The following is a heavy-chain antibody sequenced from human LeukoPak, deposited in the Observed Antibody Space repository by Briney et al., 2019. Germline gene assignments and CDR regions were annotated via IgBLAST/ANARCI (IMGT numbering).Heavy chain of an antibody. J-gene: IGHJ6*02. D-gene: IGHD2-2*01. Sequence: GGSLRLSCAASGFTFSSYAMSWVRQAPGKGREWVSAISGSGGSTYYADSVKGRFTISRDNSKNTLYLQMNSLRAEDTAVYYCAKGSTSGYYYYGMDVWGQGTTVTVSS. CDR1: GFTFSSYA. CDR3: AKGSTSGYYYYGMDV. V-gene: IGHV3-23*01. CDR2: ISGSGGST.